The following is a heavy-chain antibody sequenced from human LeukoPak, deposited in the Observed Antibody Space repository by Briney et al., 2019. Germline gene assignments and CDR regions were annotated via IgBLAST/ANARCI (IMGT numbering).Heavy chain of an antibody. CDR1: GGSFSGYY. J-gene: IGHJ4*02. CDR3: ARGPQTYYDILTGLSF. Sequence: SETLSLTCAVYGGSFSGYYWSWIRQPPGKGLEWIGEINHSGSTNYNPSLKSRVTISGDTSKKQFSLKLSSVTAAHTVVYYCARGPQTYYDILTGLSFWGQGTLVTVSS. CDR2: INHSGST. V-gene: IGHV4-34*01. D-gene: IGHD3-9*01.